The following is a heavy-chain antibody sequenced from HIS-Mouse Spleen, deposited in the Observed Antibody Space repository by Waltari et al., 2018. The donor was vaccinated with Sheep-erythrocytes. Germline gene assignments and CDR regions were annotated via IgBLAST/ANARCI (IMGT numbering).Heavy chain of an antibody. CDR2: ISDDGSNK. Sequence: QVQLVESGGRVVQPGRFLTLSCAASGSPFSSYGIHWVRQAPGKGLEWVAVISDDGSNKYYADSVKGRFTISRDNSKNTLYLQMNSLRAEDTAVYYCAKREGYSNYYFDYWGQGTLVTVSS. J-gene: IGHJ4*02. CDR3: AKREGYSNYYFDY. V-gene: IGHV3-30*18. CDR1: GSPFSSYG. D-gene: IGHD4-4*01.